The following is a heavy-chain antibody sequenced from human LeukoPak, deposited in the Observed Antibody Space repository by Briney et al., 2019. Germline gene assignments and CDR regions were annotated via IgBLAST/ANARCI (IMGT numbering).Heavy chain of an antibody. D-gene: IGHD3-22*01. V-gene: IGHV1-3*03. Sequence: ASVKVSCKASGYSFTSYAMHWVRQAPGQRLEWMGWINAGNGKTKYSQEFQGRVTITRDTSITTSYMDLSSLTSEDTAIYYCARGPLRLYSYDSSANYFRWFDPWGQGTLVTVSS. CDR2: INAGNGKT. CDR1: GYSFTSYA. CDR3: ARGPLRLYSYDSSANYFRWFDP. J-gene: IGHJ5*02.